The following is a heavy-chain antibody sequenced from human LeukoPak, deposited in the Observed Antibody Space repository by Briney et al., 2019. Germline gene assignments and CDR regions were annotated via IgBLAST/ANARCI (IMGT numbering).Heavy chain of an antibody. D-gene: IGHD3-22*01. V-gene: IGHV1-18*01. Sequence: ASVKVSCKASGYTFTSYGISWVRQAPGQGLEWMGWISAYNGNTNYAQKLQGRVTMTTDTSTSTAYMELRSLRSDDTAVYYCARDSKGENYDSSGYYYDPQFDYWGQGTLVTVSS. CDR3: ARDSKGENYDSSGYYYDPQFDY. J-gene: IGHJ4*02. CDR2: ISAYNGNT. CDR1: GYTFTSYG.